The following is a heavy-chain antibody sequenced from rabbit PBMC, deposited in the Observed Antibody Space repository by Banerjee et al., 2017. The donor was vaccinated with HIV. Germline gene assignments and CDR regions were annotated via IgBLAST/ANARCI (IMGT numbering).Heavy chain of an antibody. V-gene: IGHV1S45*01. CDR3: ARNTFGDSSYEL. J-gene: IGHJ4*01. Sequence: QEQLVESGGGLVKPGASLTLTCKASGFSFSSGYDMCWVRQAPGKGLEWIGCIYTGDDGTYYASWAKGRFTISKTSSTTVTLQMTSLTAADTATYFCARNTFGDSSYELWGQGTLVTV. CDR1: GFSFSSGYD. CDR2: IYTGDDGT. D-gene: IGHD8-1*01.